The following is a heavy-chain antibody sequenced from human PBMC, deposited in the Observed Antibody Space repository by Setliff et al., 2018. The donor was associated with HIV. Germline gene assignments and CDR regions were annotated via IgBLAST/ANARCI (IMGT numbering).Heavy chain of an antibody. CDR2: VYYNGGT. V-gene: IGHV4-59*08. J-gene: IGHJ5*01. CDR3: AKRAVQDGTVTSSNWFES. Sequence: SETLSLTCTVSGGSISNYYWSWIRQPPGKGLEWIGYVYYNGGTQYNPSLKSRVTMSTDTPNHRFALKLTSVTAADTAVYYCAKRAVQDGTVTSSNWFESWGQGTLVTVSS. D-gene: IGHD1-7*01. CDR1: GGSISNYY.